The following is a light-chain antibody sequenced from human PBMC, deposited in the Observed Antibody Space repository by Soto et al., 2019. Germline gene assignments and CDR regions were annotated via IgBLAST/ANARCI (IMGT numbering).Light chain of an antibody. CDR3: SSYTSSSTPL. J-gene: IGLJ2*01. CDR1: SSDVGAYNY. CDR2: DVS. Sequence: HSALTHPASVSGSPGRSITISCTGTSSDVGAYNYVSWYQQYPGKAPKLMIYDVSNRPSGVSNRFSGSKSGNTASLTISGLQAEDEAEYYGSSYTSSSTPLFGGGTKLTVL. V-gene: IGLV2-14*01.